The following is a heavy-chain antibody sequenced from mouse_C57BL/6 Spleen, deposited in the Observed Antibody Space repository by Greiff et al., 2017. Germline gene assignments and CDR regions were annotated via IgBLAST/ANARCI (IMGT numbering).Heavy chain of an antibody. J-gene: IGHJ4*01. CDR1: GYTFTSYW. Sequence: QVHVKQPGAELVRPGSSVKLSCKASGYTFTSYWMHWVKQRPIQGLEWIGNIDPSDSETHYNQKFKDKATLTVDKSSSTAYMQLSSLTSEDSAVYYCARRGVYYRTGAMDYWGQGTSVTVSS. D-gene: IGHD1-1*01. V-gene: IGHV1-52*01. CDR3: ARRGVYYRTGAMDY. CDR2: IDPSDSET.